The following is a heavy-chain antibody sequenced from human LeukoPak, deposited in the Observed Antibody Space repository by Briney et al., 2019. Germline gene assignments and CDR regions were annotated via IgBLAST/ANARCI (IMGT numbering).Heavy chain of an antibody. Sequence: GGSLRLSCAASGFTFDDYAMHWVRQAPGKGLEWVSGISWNSDSIGYADSVKGRFTISRDNAKNSLYLQMNSLRAEDTAVYYCARYLGYYDSSGYYYYWYFDLWGRGTLVTVSS. J-gene: IGHJ2*01. CDR3: ARYLGYYDSSGYYYYWYFDL. V-gene: IGHV3-9*01. D-gene: IGHD3-22*01. CDR1: GFTFDDYA. CDR2: ISWNSDSI.